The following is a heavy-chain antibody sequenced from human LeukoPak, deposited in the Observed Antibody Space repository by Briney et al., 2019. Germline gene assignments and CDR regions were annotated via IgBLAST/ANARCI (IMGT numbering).Heavy chain of an antibody. Sequence: SETLSLTCTASGGSISSGSYYWSWIRQPAGKGLEWIGRIYTSGSTNYNPSLKSRVTISVDTSKNQFSLKLSSVTAADTAVYYCARRIANRNWFDPWGQGTLVTVSS. CDR3: ARRIANRNWFDP. J-gene: IGHJ5*02. CDR2: IYTSGST. D-gene: IGHD1/OR15-1a*01. CDR1: GGSISSGSYY. V-gene: IGHV4-61*02.